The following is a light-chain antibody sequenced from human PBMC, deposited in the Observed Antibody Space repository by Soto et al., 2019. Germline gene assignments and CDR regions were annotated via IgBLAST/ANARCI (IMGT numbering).Light chain of an antibody. J-gene: IGKJ1*01. Sequence: EIVMTQSPATLSVSPGARATLSCRASQSVGSDLVWYRQKPGQAPRLLIYGASNRATGVPDRFSGSGSGTVFTLTISSLQSDDSATYYCQQYKSYPWTFGQGTKVDIK. CDR3: QQYKSYPWT. CDR1: QSVGSD. CDR2: GAS. V-gene: IGKV3-15*01.